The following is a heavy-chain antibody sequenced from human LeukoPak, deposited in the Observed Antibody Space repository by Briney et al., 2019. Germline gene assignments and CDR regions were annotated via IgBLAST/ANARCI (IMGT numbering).Heavy chain of an antibody. Sequence: GGSLRLSCGASEFTFSFYSTTWVRQAPGKGLEWVSSISGGSSNIYYADSVKGRFTISRDNAKNSLYLQMNSLRAEDTAVYYCAREAGDGYNWGEFYYFDYWGQGTLVTVSS. CDR1: EFTFSFYS. CDR2: ISGGSSNI. D-gene: IGHD5-24*01. V-gene: IGHV3-21*01. CDR3: AREAGDGYNWGEFYYFDY. J-gene: IGHJ4*02.